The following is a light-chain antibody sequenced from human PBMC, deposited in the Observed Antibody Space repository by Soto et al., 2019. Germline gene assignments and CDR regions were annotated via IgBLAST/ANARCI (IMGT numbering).Light chain of an antibody. CDR2: EAS. J-gene: IGKJ2*01. V-gene: IGKV1-5*03. CDR3: QQCNSSPYT. CDR1: QSINSW. Sequence: DIQMTQSPSTLSASVGDRVTITCRASQSINSWLAWYQQKPGKAPKLLIYEASSLKSGVPSRFSGSGSGTEFTLTISSLQPDDFATYYCQQCNSSPYTFGQGTKLEIK.